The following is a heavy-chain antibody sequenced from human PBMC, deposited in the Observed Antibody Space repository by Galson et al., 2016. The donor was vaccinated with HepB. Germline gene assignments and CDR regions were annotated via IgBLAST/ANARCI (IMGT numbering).Heavy chain of an antibody. J-gene: IGHJ5*02. D-gene: IGHD2-15*01. CDR1: GFTFGSYS. CDR3: ARGGASCSGGSCYFWFDP. Sequence: SLRLSCAASGFTFGSYSMNWVRQAPGKGLEWVSYISSSSSTVYYADSVKGRFTISRDNAKNSLYLQKNSLRAEDTAVYYLARGGASCSGGSCYFWFDPWGQGTPVTVSS. CDR2: ISSSSSTV. V-gene: IGHV3-48*01.